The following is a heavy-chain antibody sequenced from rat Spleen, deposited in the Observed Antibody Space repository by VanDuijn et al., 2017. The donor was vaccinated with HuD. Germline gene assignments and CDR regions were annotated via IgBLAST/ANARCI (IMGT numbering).Heavy chain of an antibody. Sequence: EVQLVESDGGLVQPGRSLKLSCVASGFTFSDYYMAWVRQAPTKGLEWVATISYDGSSTYYRDSVKGRFTISRDNAKSTLYLQMDSLRSEDTATYYCARRGDKMGGVFDYWGQGVMVTVSS. V-gene: IGHV5-29*01. D-gene: IGHD1-11*01. CDR3: ARRGDKMGGVFDY. CDR2: ISYDGSST. CDR1: GFTFSDYY. J-gene: IGHJ2*01.